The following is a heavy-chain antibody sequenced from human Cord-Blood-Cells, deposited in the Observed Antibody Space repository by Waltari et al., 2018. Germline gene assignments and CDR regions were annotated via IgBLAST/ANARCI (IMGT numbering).Heavy chain of an antibody. CDR1: GGSFSGYY. CDR2: INHSGST. V-gene: IGHV4-34*01. J-gene: IGHJ4*02. CDR3: ARGRDY. Sequence: QVQLQQWGAGLLKPSETLSLTCAVYGGSFSGYYWSWIRQPPGKGLEWIGEINHSGSTNSNPSLKSRVTISVDTSKNHFSLKLSSVTAADTAVYYCARGRDYWGQGTLVTVSS.